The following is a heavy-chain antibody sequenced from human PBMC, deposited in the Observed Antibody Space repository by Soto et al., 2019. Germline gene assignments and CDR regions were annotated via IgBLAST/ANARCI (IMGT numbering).Heavy chain of an antibody. CDR3: ARERYCSGGSCYGDDAFDI. CDR2: IYYSGST. V-gene: IGHV4-31*03. Sequence: QVQLQESGPGLVKPSQTLSLTCTVSGGSISSGGYYWSWIRQHPGKGLEWIGYIYYSGSTYYNPSLKRRVTISVDTSKNQFSLKLSSVTAADTAVYYCARERYCSGGSCYGDDAFDIWGQGTMVTVSS. D-gene: IGHD2-15*01. CDR1: GGSISSGGYY. J-gene: IGHJ3*02.